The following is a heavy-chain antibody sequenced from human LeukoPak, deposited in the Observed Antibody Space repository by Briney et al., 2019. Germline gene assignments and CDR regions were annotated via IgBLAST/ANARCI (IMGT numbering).Heavy chain of an antibody. Sequence: PGRSPRLSCAASGFTFSSYGIHWVRQAPGKGLEWVAVISYDGSHEYYADSVKGRFTISRDNSKNTLYLQMNDLRAEDTAVYYCAKGVAFDYWGQGTLVTVSS. CDR2: ISYDGSHE. CDR3: AKGVAFDY. J-gene: IGHJ4*02. CDR1: GFTFSSYG. V-gene: IGHV3-30*18. D-gene: IGHD5-12*01.